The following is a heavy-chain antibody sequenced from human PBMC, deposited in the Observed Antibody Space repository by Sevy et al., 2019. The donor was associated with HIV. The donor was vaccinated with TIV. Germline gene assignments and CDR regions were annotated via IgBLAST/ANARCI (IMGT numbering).Heavy chain of an antibody. D-gene: IGHD1-26*01. CDR2: ISYDGSNK. CDR1: GFTFSSYA. CDR3: ARDSFRVGATRGPDAFDI. Sequence: GGSLRLSCAASGFTFSSYAMHWVRQAPGKGLEWVAVISYDGSNKYYADSVKGRFTISRDNSKNTLYLQMNSLRAEDTAVYYCARDSFRVGATRGPDAFDIWGLGTMVTVSS. J-gene: IGHJ3*02. V-gene: IGHV3-30-3*01.